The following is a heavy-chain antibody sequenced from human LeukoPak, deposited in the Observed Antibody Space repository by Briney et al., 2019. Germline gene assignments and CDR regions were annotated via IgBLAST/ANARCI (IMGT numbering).Heavy chain of an antibody. D-gene: IGHD1-26*01. CDR2: INPNSGGT. V-gene: IGHV1-2*02. J-gene: IGHJ6*03. CDR1: GYTFTGYY. CDR3: ARGPVGSGSYYMDV. Sequence: ASVKVSCKASGYTFTGYYMHWVRQAPGQGLEWMGWINPNSGGTNYAQKFQGRVTMTRDTSISTAYMELSRLRSDDTAVYYCARGPVGSGSYYMDVWGKGTTVTVSS.